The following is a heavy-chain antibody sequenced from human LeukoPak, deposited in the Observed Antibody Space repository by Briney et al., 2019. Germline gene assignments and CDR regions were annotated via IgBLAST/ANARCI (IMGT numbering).Heavy chain of an antibody. D-gene: IGHD6-19*01. CDR2: ISYDGSNK. J-gene: IGHJ4*02. Sequence: PGRSLRLSCAASGFAFSDYGMHWVRQAPGKGLEWVAVISYDGSNKYYADSVKGRFTISRDNPKNTGYLQMNSLRGEDTAVYYCAKSTGYSSGWFDYWGQGTLVTVSS. V-gene: IGHV3-30*18. CDR3: AKSTGYSSGWFDY. CDR1: GFAFSDYG.